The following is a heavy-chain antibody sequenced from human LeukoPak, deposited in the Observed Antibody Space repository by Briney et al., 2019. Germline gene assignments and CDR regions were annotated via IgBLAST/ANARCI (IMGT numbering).Heavy chain of an antibody. J-gene: IGHJ3*02. V-gene: IGHV3-48*03. CDR3: AREVDGYCSGGSCGDI. CDR1: RFTFSSYE. CDR2: ISSSGSTI. D-gene: IGHD2-15*01. Sequence: GGSLRLSCAASRFTFSSYEMNWVRQAPGKGLEWVSYISSSGSTIYYADSVKGRFTISRDNAKNSLYLQMNSLRAEDTAVYYCAREVDGYCSGGSCGDIWGQGTMVTVSS.